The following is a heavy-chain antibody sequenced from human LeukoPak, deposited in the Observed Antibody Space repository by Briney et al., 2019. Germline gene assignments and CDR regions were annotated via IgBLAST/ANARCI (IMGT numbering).Heavy chain of an antibody. CDR2: MSSDENTK. V-gene: IGHV3-30*03. D-gene: IGHD2-15*01. CDR3: VRDPILGYPAYFDS. Sequence: GGSLRLSCAASGFTFSSYGMHWVRQAAGKGLECVAIMSSDENTKYSANPVRGRFTVSRANSKNTVYLQMNILRVENTAVYYCVRDPILGYPAYFDSWGQGTLVTVSS. J-gene: IGHJ4*02. CDR1: GFTFSSYG.